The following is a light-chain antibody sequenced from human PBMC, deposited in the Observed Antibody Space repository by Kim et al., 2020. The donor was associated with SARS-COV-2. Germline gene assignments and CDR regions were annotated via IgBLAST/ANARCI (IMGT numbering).Light chain of an antibody. CDR1: SGSMARKY. Sequence: GKTVTTSCTRRSGSMARKYVQWYQQRPGSAPTTVIYENNQRPSGVPDRFSGAIDTSANSASLTISGLETEDAADNYCQTYDVSTEVFGGGTQLTVL. CDR2: ENN. J-gene: IGLJ3*02. CDR3: QTYDVSTEV. V-gene: IGLV6-57*03.